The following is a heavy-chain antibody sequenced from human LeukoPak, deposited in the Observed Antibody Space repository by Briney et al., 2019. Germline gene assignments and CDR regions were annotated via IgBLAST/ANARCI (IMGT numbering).Heavy chain of an antibody. CDR3: ARDCCGYRSWFDP. Sequence: AETLSLTCTVFGGSIIGEHFYWGWIRQPPGKGLEWIGSLYYSGSTYCNSSLKSRVTISVDTSKNQFSLSLTSVTAADTAVYYCARDCCGYRSWFDPWSQGTPVTVSS. V-gene: IGHV4-39*07. CDR1: GGSIIGEHFY. D-gene: IGHD6-25*01. CDR2: LYYSGST. J-gene: IGHJ5*02.